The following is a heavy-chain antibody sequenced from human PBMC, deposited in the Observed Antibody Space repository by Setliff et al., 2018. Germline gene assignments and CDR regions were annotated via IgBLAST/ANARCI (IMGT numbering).Heavy chain of an antibody. CDR1: GYSFNSYY. V-gene: IGHV1-46*02. CDR3: ARAGSAAAGRKGIFEY. CDR2: INPGGGSS. Sequence: ASVKVSCKASGYSFNSYYMHWVRQAPGQGLEWMGIINPGGGSSSSTEKFQGRVTMTRDTSASTVYMEMGNLTSDDTAVYYCARAGSAAAGRKGIFEYWGQGSLVTVSP. D-gene: IGHD6-13*01. J-gene: IGHJ4*02.